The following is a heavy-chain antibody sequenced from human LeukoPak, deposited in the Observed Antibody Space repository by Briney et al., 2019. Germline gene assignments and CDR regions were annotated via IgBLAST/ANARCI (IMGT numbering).Heavy chain of an antibody. CDR3: AREGTYYDYVWGSSGAFDI. V-gene: IGHV1-69*05. CDR1: GGTFSSYA. J-gene: IGHJ3*02. D-gene: IGHD3-16*01. CDR2: IIPIFGTA. Sequence: GASVKVSCKASGGTFSSYAISWVRQAPGQGLEWMGGIIPIFGTANYAQKFQGRVTITTDESTSTAYMELSSLRSEDTAVYYCAREGTYYDYVWGSSGAFDIWGQGTKVTVSS.